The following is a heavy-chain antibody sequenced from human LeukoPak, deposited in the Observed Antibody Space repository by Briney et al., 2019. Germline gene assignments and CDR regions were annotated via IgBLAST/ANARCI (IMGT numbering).Heavy chain of an antibody. CDR1: GYTFTSYG. CDR3: ARVIWYYDSSGYYIGDY. J-gene: IGHJ4*02. Sequence: ASVKVSCKASGYTFTSYGISWVRQAPGQGLEWMGWISAYNGNTNYAQKLQGRVTMTTDTSTGTAYMELRSLRSDDTAVYYCARVIWYYDSSGYYIGDYWGQGTLVTVSS. V-gene: IGHV1-18*01. D-gene: IGHD3-22*01. CDR2: ISAYNGNT.